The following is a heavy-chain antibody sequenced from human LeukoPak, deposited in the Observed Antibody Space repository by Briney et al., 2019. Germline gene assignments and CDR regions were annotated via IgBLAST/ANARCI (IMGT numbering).Heavy chain of an antibody. D-gene: IGHD3-3*01. Sequence: GASVKVSCKASGYTFTSYYMHWVRQAPGQGLEWMGIINPSGGSTSYAQKFQGGVTMTRDMSTSTVYMELSSLRSEDTAVYYCARDNQAPAYYDFWSGYSHPDHWGQGTLVTVSS. V-gene: IGHV1-46*01. CDR3: ARDNQAPAYYDFWSGYSHPDH. J-gene: IGHJ5*02. CDR1: GYTFTSYY. CDR2: INPSGGST.